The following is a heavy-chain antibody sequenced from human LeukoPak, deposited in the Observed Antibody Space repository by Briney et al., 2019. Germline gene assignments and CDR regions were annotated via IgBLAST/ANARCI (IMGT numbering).Heavy chain of an antibody. CDR2: IIPIFGTA. Sequence: SVEVSCKASGGTFSSYAISWVRQAPGQGLEWMGRIIPIFGTANYAQKFQGRVTITADKSTSTAYMELSSLRSEDTAVYYCASPLSYYGSGSYYIYAYWGQGTLVTVSS. V-gene: IGHV1-69*06. CDR1: GGTFSSYA. J-gene: IGHJ4*02. D-gene: IGHD3-10*01. CDR3: ASPLSYYGSGSYYIYAY.